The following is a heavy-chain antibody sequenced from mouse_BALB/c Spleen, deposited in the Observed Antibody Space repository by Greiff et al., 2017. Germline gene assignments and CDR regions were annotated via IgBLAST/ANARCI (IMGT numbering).Heavy chain of an antibody. J-gene: IGHJ4*01. Sequence: VQLQQSGPGLVAPSQSLSITCTVSGFSLTDYGVSWIRQPPGKGLEWLGVIWGGGSTYYNSALKSRLSISKDNSKSQVFLKMNSLQTDDTAMYYCAKLTVLRVYAMDYWGQGTSVTVSS. CDR3: AKLTVLRVYAMDY. D-gene: IGHD3-3*01. CDR2: IWGGGST. CDR1: GFSLTDYG. V-gene: IGHV2-6-5*01.